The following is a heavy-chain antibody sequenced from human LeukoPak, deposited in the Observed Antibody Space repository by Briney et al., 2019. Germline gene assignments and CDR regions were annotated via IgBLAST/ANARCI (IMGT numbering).Heavy chain of an antibody. J-gene: IGHJ4*02. D-gene: IGHD2-15*01. CDR1: GCTFTGYY. Sequence: GASVKVSCKASGCTFTGYYMHWVRQAPGQGLEWMGWINPNSGGTNYAQKFQGRVTMTRDTSISTAYMELSRLRSDDTAVYYCARAPYCSGGSCYPYYFDYWGQGTLVTVSS. CDR3: ARAPYCSGGSCYPYYFDY. CDR2: INPNSGGT. V-gene: IGHV1-2*02.